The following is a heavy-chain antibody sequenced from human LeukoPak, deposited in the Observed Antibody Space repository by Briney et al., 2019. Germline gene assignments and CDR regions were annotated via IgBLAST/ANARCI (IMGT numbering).Heavy chain of an antibody. V-gene: IGHV3-33*01. Sequence: GRSLRLSCEASGFTFSSKGMHWVSQAPGKGLEWVAVIWYDGSSKYYADSVKGRFTISRDNSKNTLYLQMTSLRAEDTAVYYCAREARYESSGYYFDFWGQGTQVTVSS. CDR3: AREARYESSGYYFDF. CDR2: IWYDGSSK. J-gene: IGHJ4*02. CDR1: GFTFSSKG. D-gene: IGHD3-22*01.